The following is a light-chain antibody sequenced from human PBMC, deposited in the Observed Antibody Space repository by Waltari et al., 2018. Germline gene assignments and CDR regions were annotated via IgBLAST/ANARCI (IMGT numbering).Light chain of an antibody. CDR2: DIS. V-gene: IGKV1-9*01. CDR3: QQLNEYPIT. Sequence: DIQLTQSPSFLSASVADRVTITCRASQGLTSSFAWYQQKPGKAPKLLSYDISTLQSGVPSRFSGSGSGTEFTLTISSLQPEDSATYYCQQLNEYPITFGQGTRVETK. J-gene: IGKJ5*01. CDR1: QGLTSS.